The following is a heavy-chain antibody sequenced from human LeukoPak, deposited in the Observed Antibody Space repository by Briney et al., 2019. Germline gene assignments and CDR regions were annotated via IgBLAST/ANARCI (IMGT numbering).Heavy chain of an antibody. CDR1: GYSFPIYW. CDR3: ARLNGGANLLGDSLDI. CDR2: SYPGDSNI. D-gene: IGHD4/OR15-4a*01. V-gene: IGHV5-51*01. J-gene: IGHJ3*02. Sequence: GESLKISCKGSGYSFPIYWIAWVRQVPGKGLEWMGISYPGDSNIRYSPSFQGQVTISADKSVTTAYLQWSSLKASDTAMYFCARLNGGANLLGDSLDIWGQGTMVTVSS.